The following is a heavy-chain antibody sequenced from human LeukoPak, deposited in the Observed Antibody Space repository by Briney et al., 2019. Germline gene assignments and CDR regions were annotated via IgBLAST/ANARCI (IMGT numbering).Heavy chain of an antibody. CDR3: ARGSSGWSPLYDY. Sequence: GASVKVSCKASGGTFSSYAISWVRQAPGQGLEWMGRIIPILGIANYAQKLQGRVTMTTDTSTSTAYMELRSLRSDDTAVYYCARGSSGWSPLYDYWGQGTLVTVSS. J-gene: IGHJ4*02. CDR1: GGTFSSYA. V-gene: IGHV1-69*04. D-gene: IGHD6-19*01. CDR2: IIPILGIA.